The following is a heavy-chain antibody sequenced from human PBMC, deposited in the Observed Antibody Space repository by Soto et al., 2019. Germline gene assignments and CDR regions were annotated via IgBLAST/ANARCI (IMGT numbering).Heavy chain of an antibody. Sequence: QVQLQESGPGLVKPSQTLSLTCTVSGGSISSGDHYWSWIRQHPGKGLEWIGYISDSGSTYYNPSRESLLTISVDTSKNQFSLKLSSVTAADTAVYYCASMGGYTTAYRSYFDSWGQGTLVTVSS. CDR1: GGSISSGDHY. CDR2: ISDSGST. J-gene: IGHJ4*02. V-gene: IGHV4-31*01. CDR3: ASMGGYTTAYRSYFDS. D-gene: IGHD1-1*01.